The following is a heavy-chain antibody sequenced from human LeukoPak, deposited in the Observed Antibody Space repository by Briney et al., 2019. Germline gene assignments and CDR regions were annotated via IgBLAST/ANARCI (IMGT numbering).Heavy chain of an antibody. V-gene: IGHV3-30*01. CDR3: ARGPGPIAGAKNPFDI. J-gene: IGHJ3*02. CDR2: ISYDGSNK. D-gene: IGHD1-26*01. Sequence: PGGSLRLSCAASGFTFSAYAMHWVRQAPGKGLEWVAVISYDGSNKYYADSVKGRFTISGDKSKDTLYPQMNSLRPEDMAVYYCARGPGPIAGAKNPFDIWGQGTMVTVSS. CDR1: GFTFSAYA.